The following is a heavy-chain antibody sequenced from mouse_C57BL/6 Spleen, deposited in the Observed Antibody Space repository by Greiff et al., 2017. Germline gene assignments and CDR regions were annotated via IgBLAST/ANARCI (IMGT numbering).Heavy chain of an antibody. D-gene: IGHD2-5*01. Sequence: VQLVESGAELARPGASVKLSCKASGYTFTSYGISWVKQRTGQGLEWIGEIYPRSGNTYYNEKFKGKATLTADKSSSTAYMELRSLTSEDSAVYFCAREDYSIYYAMDYWGQGTSVTVSS. CDR2: IYPRSGNT. V-gene: IGHV1-81*01. CDR1: GYTFTSYG. CDR3: AREDYSIYYAMDY. J-gene: IGHJ4*01.